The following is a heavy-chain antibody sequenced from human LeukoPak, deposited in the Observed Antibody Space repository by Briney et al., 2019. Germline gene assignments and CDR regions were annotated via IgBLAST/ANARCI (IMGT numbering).Heavy chain of an antibody. V-gene: IGHV3-66*01. D-gene: IGHD3-22*01. Sequence: PGGSVRLSCAASGFTVSSNYMSWVRQAPGKGLEWVSVIYRGGSTYYADSVKGRFTISRDNSKNTLYLQMNSLRAEDTAVYYCASGGYYDSSFDYWGQGTLVTVS. CDR2: IYRGGST. J-gene: IGHJ4*02. CDR3: ASGGYYDSSFDY. CDR1: GFTVSSNY.